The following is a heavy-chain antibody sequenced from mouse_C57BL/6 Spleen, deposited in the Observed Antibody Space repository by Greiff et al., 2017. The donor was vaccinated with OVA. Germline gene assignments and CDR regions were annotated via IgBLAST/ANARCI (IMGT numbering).Heavy chain of an antibody. CDR2: INPNNGGT. J-gene: IGHJ3*01. CDR3: ARDFYGSQAWFAY. V-gene: IGHV1-18*01. Sequence: DVQLQESGPELVKPGASVKIPCKASGYTFTDYNMDWVKQSPGKSLEWIGDINPNNGGTIYNQKFKGKATLTVDKSSRTAYMELRSLTSEDTAVYNCARDFYGSQAWFAYWGQGTLVTVSA. D-gene: IGHD1-1*02. CDR1: GYTFTDYN.